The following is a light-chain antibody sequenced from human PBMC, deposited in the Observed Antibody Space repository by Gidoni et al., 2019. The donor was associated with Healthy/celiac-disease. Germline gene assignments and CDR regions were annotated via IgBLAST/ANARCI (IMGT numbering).Light chain of an antibody. CDR1: QSVSSSY. CDR3: QQYGSSPWR. Sequence: EIVLTQSPGTLSLSPGERATLSCRASQSVSSSYLAWYQQKPGQAPRLLIYGASSRATGIPDRFSGSGSGTDFTLTISRLEPEDFAVYYRQQYGSSPWRFGQGTKVEIK. V-gene: IGKV3-20*01. CDR2: GAS. J-gene: IGKJ1*01.